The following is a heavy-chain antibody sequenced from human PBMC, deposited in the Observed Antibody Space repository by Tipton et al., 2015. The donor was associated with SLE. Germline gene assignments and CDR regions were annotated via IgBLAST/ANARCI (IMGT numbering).Heavy chain of an antibody. V-gene: IGHV4-34*01. J-gene: IGHJ4*02. CDR1: SGSFSDSW. D-gene: IGHD3-3*01. CDR3: ARHEYDFLD. Sequence: TLSLTCAGYSGSFSDSWWSWIRQPPGKGLEWIGEFTRDGGTNYNPSLKRRVSISADRSKNQFSLNLRSMTAADTAVYYCARHEYDFLDWGQGTLVTVSS. CDR2: FTRDGGT.